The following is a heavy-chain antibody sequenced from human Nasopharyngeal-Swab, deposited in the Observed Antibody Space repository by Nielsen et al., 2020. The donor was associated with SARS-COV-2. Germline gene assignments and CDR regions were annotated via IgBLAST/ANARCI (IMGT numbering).Heavy chain of an antibody. CDR3: AWEEPALVGATFDY. Sequence: ASVKVSCKASVYTFTRYYIHWARQAPGQGLEWMGIINPSGGSTSYAQKFQGRVTMTRDTSISTAYMELSRLRSDDTAVYYCAWEEPALVGATFDYWGQGTLVTVSS. CDR1: VYTFTRYY. J-gene: IGHJ4*02. CDR2: INPSGGST. D-gene: IGHD1-26*01. V-gene: IGHV1-46*01.